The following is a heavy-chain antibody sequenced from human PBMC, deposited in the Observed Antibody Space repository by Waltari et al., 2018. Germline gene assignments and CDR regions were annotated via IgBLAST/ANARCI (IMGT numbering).Heavy chain of an antibody. D-gene: IGHD6-13*01. J-gene: IGHJ4*02. Sequence: QVQLVQSGAEVKKPGASVKVSCKASGYTFTSYDINWVRQATGQGLEWIGWMNTTSGKTSNAKKFQGRVTKTRNTCISTAYMDLSSLGSEDTAVDYWARGPTGQQLEFDYWGQGTLVTVSS. CDR2: MNTTSGKT. V-gene: IGHV1-8*01. CDR1: GYTFTSYD. CDR3: ARGPTGQQLEFDY.